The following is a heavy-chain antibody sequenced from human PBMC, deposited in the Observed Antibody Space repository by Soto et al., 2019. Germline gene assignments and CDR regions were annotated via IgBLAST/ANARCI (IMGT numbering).Heavy chain of an antibody. V-gene: IGHV1-69*02. D-gene: IGHD3-10*01. Sequence: QVQLVQSGAEVKKPGSSVKVSCKASGSTFSSYTISWVRQAPGQGLEWMGRIIPILGIANYAQKFQGRVTITADKSTSTAYMELSSLRSEDTAVYYCARAPYYYGSGSYCFDYWGQGTLVTVSS. J-gene: IGHJ4*02. CDR3: ARAPYYYGSGSYCFDY. CDR2: IIPILGIA. CDR1: GSTFSSYT.